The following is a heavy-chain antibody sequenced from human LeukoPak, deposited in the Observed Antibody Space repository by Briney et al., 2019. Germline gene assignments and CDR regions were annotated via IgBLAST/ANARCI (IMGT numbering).Heavy chain of an antibody. Sequence: HPGGSLRLSCAASGFTFSSYWMSWVRQAPGKGLEWVANIKQDGSEKNYVDSVKGRFTISRDNANNSLRLQMNSLRAEDTAVYYCARGVGAHFDYWGQGTLVTVSS. CDR2: IKQDGSEK. V-gene: IGHV3-7*01. J-gene: IGHJ4*02. D-gene: IGHD1-26*01. CDR1: GFTFSSYW. CDR3: ARGVGAHFDY.